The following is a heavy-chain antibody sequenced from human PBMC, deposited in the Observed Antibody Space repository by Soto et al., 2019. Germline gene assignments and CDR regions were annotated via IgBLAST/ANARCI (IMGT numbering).Heavy chain of an antibody. D-gene: IGHD5-12*01. CDR1: GFSFSSYA. CDR2: LSSSGGDT. V-gene: IGHV3-23*01. J-gene: IGHJ5*02. CDR3: AKVESWLYDL. Sequence: EVQLLESGGGLGQPGGSLRLSCAASGFSFSSYAMGWVRRAPGKGLEWVSSLSSSGGDTYYADSVKGRFTISRDNSKNILYLQMSSLRAEDTAIYHCAKVESWLYDLWGQGTLVTVSS.